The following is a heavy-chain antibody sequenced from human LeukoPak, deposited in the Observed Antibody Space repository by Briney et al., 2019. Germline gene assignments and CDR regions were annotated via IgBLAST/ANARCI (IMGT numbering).Heavy chain of an antibody. CDR1: GFTLTTYS. CDR2: IGYSGRDT. CDR3: ARRDGYYMDV. Sequence: GGSLRLSCAVSGFTLTTYSMNWVRQAPGKGPEWVSYIGYSGRDTYYADSVKGRLTISRDTAKNALYLQMHSLRVEDTAVYYCARRDGYYMDVWGKGTTVTVSS. J-gene: IGHJ6*03. V-gene: IGHV3-21*05. D-gene: IGHD2-21*02.